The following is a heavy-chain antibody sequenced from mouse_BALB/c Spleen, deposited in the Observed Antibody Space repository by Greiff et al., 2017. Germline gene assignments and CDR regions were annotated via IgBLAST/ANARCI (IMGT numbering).Heavy chain of an antibody. CDR3: ARERDYYGYGAMDY. V-gene: IGHV5-6-5*01. CDR2: ISSGGST. Sequence: EVQLVESGGGLVKPGGSLKLSCAASGFTFSSYAMSWVRQTPEKRLEWVASISSGGSTYYPDSVKGRFTISRDNARNILYLQMSSLRSEDTAMYYCARERDYYGYGAMDYWGQGTSVTVSS. CDR1: GFTFSSYA. J-gene: IGHJ4*01. D-gene: IGHD1-2*01.